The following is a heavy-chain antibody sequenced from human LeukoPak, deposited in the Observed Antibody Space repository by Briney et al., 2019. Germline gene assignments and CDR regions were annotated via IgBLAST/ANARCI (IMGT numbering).Heavy chain of an antibody. D-gene: IGHD2-15*01. J-gene: IGHJ4*02. CDR1: GFTFSSYA. V-gene: IGHV3-23*01. Sequence: GGSLRLSCAASGFTFSSYAMSWVRQAPGKGLEWVSAISGSGGSTYYADSVKGRSTISRDNSKNTLYLQMNSLRAEDTAVYYCARACSGGSCYPGYWGQGTLVTVSS. CDR3: ARACSGGSCYPGY. CDR2: ISGSGGST.